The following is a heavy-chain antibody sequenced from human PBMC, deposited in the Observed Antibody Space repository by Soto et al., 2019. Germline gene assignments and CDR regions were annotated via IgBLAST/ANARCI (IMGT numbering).Heavy chain of an antibody. Sequence: SETRSLTCTVSGGSISSYYWSWIRQPAGKGLEWIGRIYTSGSTNYNPSLKSRVTMSVDTSKNQFSLKLSSVTAADTAVYYCARGYHDSSGYYYYYYGMDGWGQGNTVTVSS. CDR2: IYTSGST. J-gene: IGHJ6*02. CDR3: ARGYHDSSGYYYYYYGMDG. V-gene: IGHV4-4*07. CDR1: GGSISSYY. D-gene: IGHD3-22*01.